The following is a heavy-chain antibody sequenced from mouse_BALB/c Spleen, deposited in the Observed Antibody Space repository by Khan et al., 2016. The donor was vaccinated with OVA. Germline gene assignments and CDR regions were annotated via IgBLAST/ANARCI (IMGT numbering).Heavy chain of an antibody. CDR3: ARGNYYGYYFDY. CDR2: ISYSGGT. Sequence: EVQLVESGPGLVKPSQSLSLTCTVTGYSITSGYAWNWIRQFPGNKLEWMGYISYSGGTSYNPSLKSRISITRDTSKNQFFLQLNSVTTEDTATYYCARGNYYGYYFDYWGQGTPLPVSS. D-gene: IGHD1-1*01. J-gene: IGHJ2*01. V-gene: IGHV3-2*02. CDR1: GYSITSGYA.